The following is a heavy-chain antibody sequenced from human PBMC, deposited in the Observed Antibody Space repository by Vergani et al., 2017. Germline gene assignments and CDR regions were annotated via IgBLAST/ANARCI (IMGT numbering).Heavy chain of an antibody. D-gene: IGHD6-13*01. J-gene: IGHJ6*03. CDR3: AGRGWQQLVAYSYCYMDV. Sequence: QVQLVQSGAEVKKPGSSVKVSCKASGGTFSSYAISWVRQAPGQGLEWMGGIIPIFGTANYAQKFQGRVTITADESTSTAYMELSSLRSEDTAVYYCAGRGWQQLVAYSYCYMDVWGKGTTVTVSS. CDR1: GGTFSSYA. CDR2: IIPIFGTA. V-gene: IGHV1-69*01.